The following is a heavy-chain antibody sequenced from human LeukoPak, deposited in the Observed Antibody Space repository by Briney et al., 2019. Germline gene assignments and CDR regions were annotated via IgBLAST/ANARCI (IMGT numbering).Heavy chain of an antibody. V-gene: IGHV4-34*01. J-gene: IGHJ3*02. CDR1: GGSFSGYY. Sequence: KPSETLSLTCAVYGGSFSGYYWSWIRQPPGKGLEWIGEINQSGSTNYNPTLKSRVTISVDTSKNQFSLKLSSVTAADTAVYYCARGPVTADAFDIWGQGTMVTVSS. D-gene: IGHD4-17*01. CDR2: INQSGST. CDR3: ARGPVTADAFDI.